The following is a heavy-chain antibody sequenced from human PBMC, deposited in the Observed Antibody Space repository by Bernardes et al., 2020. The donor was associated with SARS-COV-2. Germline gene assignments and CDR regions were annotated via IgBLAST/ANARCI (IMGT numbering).Heavy chain of an antibody. CDR1: GFTFDEYA. Sequence: GGSLRLSCAASGFTFDEYAMHWVRQAPGKGLEWVSSITWNSGSRGYADSVKGRFTISRDNAKNSLYLQMNSLRAEDTALYYCAKDYGDGSGRNWYFDLWGRGTLVTVAS. J-gene: IGHJ2*01. CDR3: AKDYGDGSGRNWYFDL. CDR2: ITWNSGSR. D-gene: IGHD4-17*01. V-gene: IGHV3-9*01.